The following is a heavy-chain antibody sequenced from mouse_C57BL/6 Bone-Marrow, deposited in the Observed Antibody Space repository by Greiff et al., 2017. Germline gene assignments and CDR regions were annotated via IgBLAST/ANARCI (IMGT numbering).Heavy chain of an antibody. Sequence: VKLQESGAELVRPGTSVKMSCKASGYTFTNYWIGWAKQRPGHGLEWIGDIYPGGGYTNYNEKFKGKATLTADKSSSTAYMQFSSLTSEDSAIYYCARSVSSYRYFDVWGTGTTVTVSS. CDR2: IYPGGGYT. V-gene: IGHV1-63*01. D-gene: IGHD1-1*01. CDR3: ARSVSSYRYFDV. J-gene: IGHJ1*03. CDR1: GYTFTNYW.